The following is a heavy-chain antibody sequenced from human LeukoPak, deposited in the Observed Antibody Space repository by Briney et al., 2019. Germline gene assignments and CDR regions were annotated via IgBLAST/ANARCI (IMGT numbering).Heavy chain of an antibody. CDR2: IRQDGSEK. J-gene: IGHJ4*02. Sequence: GGSLRLSCAASGFIFSSYWMNWVRQAPGKGLEWVANIRQDGSEKYYVDSVKGRFTISRDNAKTSLYLQMNSLTAEDTAVYYCARGRPHGNDYWGQGTLVTVSS. CDR1: GFIFSSYW. D-gene: IGHD4-23*01. V-gene: IGHV3-7*01. CDR3: ARGRPHGNDY.